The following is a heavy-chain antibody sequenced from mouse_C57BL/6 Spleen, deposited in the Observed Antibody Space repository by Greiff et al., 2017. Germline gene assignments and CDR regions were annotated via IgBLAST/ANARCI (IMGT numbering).Heavy chain of an antibody. CDR2: ILPGGGGT. CDR3: ARSWVRYHVAY. CDR1: GYTFTGYW. D-gene: IGHD2-14*01. Sequence: VQLQQSGAELMKPGASVKLSCTATGYTFTGYWIEWVKQRPGHGLEWIGEILPGGGGTNYNEKFKGKATFTADTSSNTAYLQLSSLTTEDAAVYYCARSWVRYHVAYWGQGTTLTVSA. V-gene: IGHV1-9*01. J-gene: IGHJ2*01.